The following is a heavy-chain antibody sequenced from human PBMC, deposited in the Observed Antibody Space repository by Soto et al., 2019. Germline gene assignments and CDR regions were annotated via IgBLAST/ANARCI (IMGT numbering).Heavy chain of an antibody. J-gene: IGHJ5*01. CDR2: ITPYNGNT. CDR3: ARVVPGAVPWFDS. V-gene: IGHV1-18*04. Sequence: ASVKVSCKTSGYTFTNYYVTWVREAPGRGLEWMGWITPYNGNTHYAPHLQGRITLATDTSTSTAYLDLTNLISDDTAMYYCARVVPGAVPWFDSWGQGTPVTVSS. D-gene: IGHD3-16*02. CDR1: GYTFTNYY.